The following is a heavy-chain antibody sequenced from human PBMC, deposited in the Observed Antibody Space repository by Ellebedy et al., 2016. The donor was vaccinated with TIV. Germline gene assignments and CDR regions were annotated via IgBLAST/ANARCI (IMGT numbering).Heavy chain of an antibody. CDR3: HLVVVAATGY. V-gene: IGHV3-73*01. CDR2: IRSKANNYAT. CDR1: GFTFSGSA. D-gene: IGHD2-21*02. J-gene: IGHJ4*02. Sequence: GESLKISCAPSGFTFSGSAMHWVRQASGKGLEWVGRIRSKANNYATAYAASVKGRFTISRDDSKNTAYLQMNSLKTEDTAVYCMHLVVVAATGYWGQGTLVTVSS.